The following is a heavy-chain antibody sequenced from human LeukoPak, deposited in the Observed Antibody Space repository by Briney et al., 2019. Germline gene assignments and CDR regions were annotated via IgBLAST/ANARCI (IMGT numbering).Heavy chain of an antibody. Sequence: ASVKVSCKASNYTFTSYGVNWVRQAPGQGLEWMGWISIYNGNTNYAQKFQGRVTMTTDTSTNTAYMELRSLRSDDTAVYYCARDKFPSWGVPYYFDYWGQGTLVTVSS. CDR1: NYTFTSYG. CDR3: ARDKFPSWGVPYYFDY. J-gene: IGHJ4*02. V-gene: IGHV1-18*01. CDR2: ISIYNGNT. D-gene: IGHD3-16*01.